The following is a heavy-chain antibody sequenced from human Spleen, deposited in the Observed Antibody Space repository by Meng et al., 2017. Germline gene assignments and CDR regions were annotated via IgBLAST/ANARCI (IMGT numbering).Heavy chain of an antibody. D-gene: IGHD3-22*01. V-gene: IGHV3-21*02. J-gene: IGHJ4*02. CDR3: ARASDYYNVSGYYFPRGIDF. Sequence: VQLVESGGGLVRPGGSLRLSCAASGFTFRSHTMTWVRQAPGKGLEWVAYIRGNGSHKSHAGSVRGRFTISRDNAGNSLFLQMNSLRAEDTAVYYCARASDYYNVSGYYFPRGIDFWGQGILVTVSS. CDR2: IRGNGSHK. CDR1: GFTFRSHT.